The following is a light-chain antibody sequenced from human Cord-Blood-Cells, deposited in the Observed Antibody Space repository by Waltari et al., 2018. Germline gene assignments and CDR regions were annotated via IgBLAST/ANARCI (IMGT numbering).Light chain of an antibody. V-gene: IGLV2-14*01. CDR2: DVS. Sequence: QSALTQPASASGPPGQSITTSCTGTSSDVGGYNYVSWYQQHPGNAPKLMIYDVSNRPSGFSNCFSGSKSGNTSSLSISGLQAEDEADYYCCSYTSSSTLVFGGGTKLTVL. CDR3: CSYTSSSTLV. CDR1: SSDVGGYNY. J-gene: IGLJ3*02.